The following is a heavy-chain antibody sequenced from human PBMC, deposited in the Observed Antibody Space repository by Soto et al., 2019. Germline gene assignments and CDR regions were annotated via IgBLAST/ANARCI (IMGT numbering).Heavy chain of an antibody. J-gene: IGHJ5*02. D-gene: IGHD3-22*01. Sequence: GGSLRLSCAASGFTLSDHNMSWIRQAPGRGLEWVSYSRGSASTIYYADSVKGRFTISRDNTKNSLYLQMNSLRAEDTAVYYCAKDVPYYYDSSGYQGHDPWGQGTLVTVSS. CDR3: AKDVPYYYDSSGYQGHDP. CDR1: GFTLSDHN. CDR2: SRGSASTI. V-gene: IGHV3-11*01.